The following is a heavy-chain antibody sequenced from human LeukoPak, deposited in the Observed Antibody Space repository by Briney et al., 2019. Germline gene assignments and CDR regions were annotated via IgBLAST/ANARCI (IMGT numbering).Heavy chain of an antibody. CDR1: GGSISSGGYY. CDR2: IYHSGST. CDR3: ARDIVVVPAATHDAFDI. Sequence: TLSLTCTVSGGSISSGGYYWSWIRQPPGKGLEWIGYIYHSGSTYYNPSLKSRVTISVDRSKNQFSLKLSSVTAADTAVYYCARDIVVVPAATHDAFDIWGQGTMVTVSS. J-gene: IGHJ3*02. D-gene: IGHD2-2*01. V-gene: IGHV4-30-2*01.